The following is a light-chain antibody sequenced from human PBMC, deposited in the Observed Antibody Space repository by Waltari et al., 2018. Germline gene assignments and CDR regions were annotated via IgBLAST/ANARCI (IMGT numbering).Light chain of an antibody. CDR3: ISYTTSDTMI. CDR1: SRDVGAYNY. J-gene: IGLJ2*01. V-gene: IGLV2-14*03. Sequence: QSALTQPASVSGSPGQSITISCTGPSRDVGAYNYVSWYQQHPGKVPKLIIYDVSHRPSGVSIRFSGSKSDNTASLTISGLQAEDEADYYCISYTTSDTMIFGGGTKLTVL. CDR2: DVS.